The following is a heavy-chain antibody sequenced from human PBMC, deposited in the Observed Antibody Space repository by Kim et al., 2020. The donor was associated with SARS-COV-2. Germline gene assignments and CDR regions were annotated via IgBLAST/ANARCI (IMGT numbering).Heavy chain of an antibody. J-gene: IGHJ4*02. V-gene: IGHV1-3*01. CDR3: ARVPPGIAAAYFDY. Sequence: SQKFQGRVTITRDTSASTAYRGLSSLRSEDTAVYYCARVPPGIAAAYFDYWGQGTLVTVSS. D-gene: IGHD6-13*01.